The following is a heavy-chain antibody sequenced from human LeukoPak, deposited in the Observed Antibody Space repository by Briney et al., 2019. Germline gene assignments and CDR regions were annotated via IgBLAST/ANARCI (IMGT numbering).Heavy chain of an antibody. Sequence: PWGSLRLSCAASGFTFSSYSMNWVRQAPGKGLEWVSYISSSSSTIYYADSVKGRFTISRDNAKNSLYLQMNSLRAEDTAVYYCARAPYCSGGSCYPDYWGQGTLVTVSS. CDR1: GFTFSSYS. D-gene: IGHD2-15*01. V-gene: IGHV3-48*01. CDR3: ARAPYCSGGSCYPDY. CDR2: ISSSSSTI. J-gene: IGHJ4*02.